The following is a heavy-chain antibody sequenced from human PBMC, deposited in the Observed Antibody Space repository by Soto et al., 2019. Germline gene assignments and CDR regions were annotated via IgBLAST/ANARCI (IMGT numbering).Heavy chain of an antibody. CDR3: ARVDSVVPDAPYLGWFDP. CDR1: GGTFSSYG. CDR2: IIPMFGTA. V-gene: IGHV1-69*13. J-gene: IGHJ5*02. Sequence: ASVKVSCKASGGTFSSYGINWVRQAPGQGLEWMGGIIPMFGTANIAQKFQGRVTITADESTSTAYMELSSLRSEDTAVYFCARVDSVVPDAPYLGWFDPWGQGTLVTVSS. D-gene: IGHD2-2*01.